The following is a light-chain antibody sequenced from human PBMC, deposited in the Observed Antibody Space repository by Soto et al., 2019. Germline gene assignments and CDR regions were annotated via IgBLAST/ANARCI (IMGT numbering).Light chain of an antibody. Sequence: DIVLTQSPATLSSSPGETATLSCRASQYVGTRLAWYQHKPGQAPRLLIYYMSKRATGIPARFSGSGSGTDFTLTISNLAPEDFGVYYCHQRQSWPRTFGQVTKVDTK. CDR2: YMS. V-gene: IGKV3-11*01. J-gene: IGKJ1*01. CDR3: HQRQSWPRT. CDR1: QYVGTR.